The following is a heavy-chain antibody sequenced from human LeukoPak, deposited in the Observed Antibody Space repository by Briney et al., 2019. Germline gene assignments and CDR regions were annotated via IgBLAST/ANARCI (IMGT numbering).Heavy chain of an antibody. J-gene: IGHJ1*01. Sequence: GGSLRLSCVVSGFTSNRCWMNWVRQAPGKGLEWVAHINPDGRDTYYVDSVKGRFTISRDNAQNSMYLQMNSLRVEDTAVYYCTSWGDTTAEYFQRWGQGTLVTVSS. V-gene: IGHV3-7*01. CDR3: TSWGDTTAEYFQR. CDR1: GFTSNRCW. D-gene: IGHD2-21*02. CDR2: INPDGRDT.